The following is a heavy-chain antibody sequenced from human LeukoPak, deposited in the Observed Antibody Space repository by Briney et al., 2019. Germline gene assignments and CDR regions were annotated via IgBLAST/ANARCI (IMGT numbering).Heavy chain of an antibody. CDR2: VHNVGST. J-gene: IGHJ4*02. Sequence: SETLSLTCTVSGVSTTNGIYYWAWIRQSPGKGLESIGSVHNVGSTYYNLSLRSRVTISIDTSKNQFSLRLISVTAADTAVYYCARHAEYNSGWHFYLDHWGQGILVTVSS. D-gene: IGHD6-19*01. V-gene: IGHV4-39*01. CDR3: ARHAEYNSGWHFYLDH. CDR1: GVSTTNGIYY.